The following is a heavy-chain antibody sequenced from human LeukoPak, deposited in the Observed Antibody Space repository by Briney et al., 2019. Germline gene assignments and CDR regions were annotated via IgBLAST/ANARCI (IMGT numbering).Heavy chain of an antibody. J-gene: IGHJ4*02. CDR3: AQRGTVTRGFDY. Sequence: PGGSLRLSCTASGITFNSYAMSWVRQAPGKGLEWVSGISSSGGNIYYADSAKGRFTVSRDNSKNTLYLQMNSLSAEDTAVYYCAQRGTVTRGFDYWGQGTLVTVSS. CDR1: GITFNSYA. D-gene: IGHD4-17*01. CDR2: ISSSGGNI. V-gene: IGHV3-23*01.